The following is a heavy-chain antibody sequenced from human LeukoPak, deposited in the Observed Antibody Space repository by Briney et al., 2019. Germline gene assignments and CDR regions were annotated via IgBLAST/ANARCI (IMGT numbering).Heavy chain of an antibody. Sequence: SETLSLTCTVSGDSISSYDWSWIRQPAGKGLEWIGRIYTSGSTNHNPSFKSRVTMSVDTSKSQFSLKLSFVTAADTAVYYCAKGGSSWAPGGAYYYFYGMDVWGQGTTVTVSS. CDR1: GDSISSYD. J-gene: IGHJ6*02. V-gene: IGHV4-4*07. D-gene: IGHD6-13*01. CDR2: IYTSGST. CDR3: AKGGSSWAPGGAYYYFYGMDV.